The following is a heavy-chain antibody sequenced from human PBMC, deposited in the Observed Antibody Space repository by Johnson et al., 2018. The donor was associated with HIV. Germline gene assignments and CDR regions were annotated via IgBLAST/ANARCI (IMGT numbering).Heavy chain of an antibody. CDR3: AREVRVGATGAWVIAFDI. D-gene: IGHD1-26*01. Sequence: VQLVESGGGVVRPGGSLRLSCAASGFTFDDYGMSWVRQAPGKGLEWVSGINWNGAITGYADSVKGRFTISRDNAKNSLYLQMNSLRAEDTALYFCAREVRVGATGAWVIAFDIWGQGTMVTVSS. J-gene: IGHJ3*02. CDR1: GFTFDDYG. V-gene: IGHV3-20*04. CDR2: INWNGAIT.